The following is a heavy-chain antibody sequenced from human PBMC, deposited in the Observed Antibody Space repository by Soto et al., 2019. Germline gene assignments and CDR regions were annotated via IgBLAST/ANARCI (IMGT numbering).Heavy chain of an antibody. D-gene: IGHD2-2*01. CDR2: IIPIFGTA. CDR1: GGTFSSYA. Sequence: GASVNVSCKASGGTFSSYAISWVRQAPGQGREWMGGIIPIFGTANYAQKFQGRVTITADESTSTAYMELSSLTSEDTAVYYCARGLPGVVVPAAISESGAWFDPWGQGTLVTVSS. V-gene: IGHV1-69*13. CDR3: ARGLPGVVVPAAISESGAWFDP. J-gene: IGHJ5*02.